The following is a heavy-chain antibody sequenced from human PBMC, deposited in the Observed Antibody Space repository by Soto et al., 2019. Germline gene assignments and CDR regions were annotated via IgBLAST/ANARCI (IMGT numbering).Heavy chain of an antibody. CDR2: IFYSGNT. CDR1: GGSIDSYY. CDR3: AREAFGGDAFDI. J-gene: IGHJ3*02. V-gene: IGHV4-59*01. Sequence: SETLSLTXTVSGGSIDSYYWSWIRQPPGRGLEWIGYIFYSGNTNYNPSLKSRVTISVDTSKNQFSLRLTSMTAADTALYYCAREAFGGDAFDIWGQGTMVTVSS. D-gene: IGHD3-10*01.